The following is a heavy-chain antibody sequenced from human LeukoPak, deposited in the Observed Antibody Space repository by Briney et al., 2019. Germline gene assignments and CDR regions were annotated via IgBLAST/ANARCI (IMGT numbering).Heavy chain of an antibody. CDR2: IRYDGSNK. J-gene: IGHJ4*02. CDR3: AKIAIYYDSSGPKDY. D-gene: IGHD3-22*01. V-gene: IGHV3-30*02. CDR1: GFTFSSYG. Sequence: GGSLRLSCAASGFTFSSYGMHWVRQAPGKGLEWVAFIRYDGSNKYYADSVKGRSTISRDNSKNTLYLQMNSLRAEDTAVYYCAKIAIYYDSSGPKDYWGQGTLVTVSS.